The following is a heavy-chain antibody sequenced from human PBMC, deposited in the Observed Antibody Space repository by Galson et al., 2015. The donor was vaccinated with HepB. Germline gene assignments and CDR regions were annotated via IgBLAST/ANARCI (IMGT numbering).Heavy chain of an antibody. D-gene: IGHD3-3*01. CDR1: GYTFTGYY. Sequence: SVQVSCKASGYTFTGYYMHWARQAPGQGLEWMGWINPNSGGTNYAQKFQGRVTMTRDPSISTAYMELSRLRSDDTAVYYCARGTYYDFWSGYYSWFDPWGQGTLVTVSS. CDR3: ARGTYYDFWSGYYSWFDP. V-gene: IGHV1-2*02. CDR2: INPNSGGT. J-gene: IGHJ5*02.